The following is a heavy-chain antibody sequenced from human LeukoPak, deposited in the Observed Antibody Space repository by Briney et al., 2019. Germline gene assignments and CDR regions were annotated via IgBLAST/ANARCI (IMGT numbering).Heavy chain of an antibody. Sequence: SETLSLTCTVSGDSISSGDYYWSWIRQPAGKGLEWIGRISSSGSTNYNPSLKSRVTISVDTSKNQFSLKLSSVTAADTAVYYCARDIYSNYGYWGQGTLVTVSS. CDR1: GDSISSGDYY. CDR2: ISSSGST. J-gene: IGHJ4*02. D-gene: IGHD4-11*01. CDR3: ARDIYSNYGY. V-gene: IGHV4-61*02.